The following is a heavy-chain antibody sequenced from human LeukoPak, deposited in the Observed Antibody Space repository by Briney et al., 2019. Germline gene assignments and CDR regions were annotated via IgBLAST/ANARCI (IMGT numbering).Heavy chain of an antibody. CDR2: ISSSGTTI. D-gene: IGHD3-16*02. V-gene: IGHV3-11*01. Sequence: PGGSLRLSCAASGFIFSSYAMSWIRQAPGKGLEWVSYISSSGTTIYYADSVKGRFTISRDNAKNSLYLQMNSLRAEDTAVYYCARDMYTYDYVWGSYRYFDYWGQGTLVTVSS. J-gene: IGHJ4*02. CDR1: GFIFSSYA. CDR3: ARDMYTYDYVWGSYRYFDY.